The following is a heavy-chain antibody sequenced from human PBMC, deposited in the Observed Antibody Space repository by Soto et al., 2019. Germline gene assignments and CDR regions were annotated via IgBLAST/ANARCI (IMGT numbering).Heavy chain of an antibody. CDR3: AKLVMITFGGVIVIPGSNRDDAFDI. D-gene: IGHD3-16*02. CDR1: GFTFSSYA. V-gene: IGHV3-23*01. Sequence: GGSLRLSCTASGFTFSSYAMSWVRQAPGKGLEWVSAISGSGGSTYYADSVKGRFTISRDNSKNTLYLQMNSLRAEDTAVYYCAKLVMITFGGVIVIPGSNRDDAFDIWGQGTMVTVSS. J-gene: IGHJ3*02. CDR2: ISGSGGST.